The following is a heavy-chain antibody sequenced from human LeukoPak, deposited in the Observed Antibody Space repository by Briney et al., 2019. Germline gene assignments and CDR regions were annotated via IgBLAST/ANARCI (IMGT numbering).Heavy chain of an antibody. J-gene: IGHJ4*02. CDR2: ITSSSDSI. CDR3: SSESRY. CDR1: GFTFSSYG. Sequence: GSLRLSCAASGFTFSSYGMHWVRQAPGKGLEWVSWITSSSDSIYYADSVKGRFTISRDNAKNSLYLQMNSLRDEDTAVYYCSSESRYWGQGTLVIVSS. D-gene: IGHD3-22*01. V-gene: IGHV3-48*02.